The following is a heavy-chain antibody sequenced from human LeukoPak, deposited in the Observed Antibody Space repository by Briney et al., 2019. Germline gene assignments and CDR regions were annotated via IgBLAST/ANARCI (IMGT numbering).Heavy chain of an antibody. CDR1: GYTFTSYY. J-gene: IGHJ4*02. D-gene: IGHD3-3*01. Sequence: ASVRVSCKASGYTFTSYYMRWVRQAPGQGLEWMGIINPSGGSTSYAQKLQGRVTMTTDTSTSTAYMELRSLRSDDTAVYYCARARPSGGFWSGYYTFDYWGQGTLVTVSS. V-gene: IGHV1-46*01. CDR3: ARARPSGGFWSGYYTFDY. CDR2: INPSGGST.